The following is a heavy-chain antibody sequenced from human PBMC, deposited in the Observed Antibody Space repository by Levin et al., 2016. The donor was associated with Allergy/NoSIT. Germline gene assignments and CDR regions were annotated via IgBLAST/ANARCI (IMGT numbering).Heavy chain of an antibody. CDR2: IYYSGST. V-gene: IGHV4-39*01. CDR3: ARPSDSSGPFDY. Sequence: PGKGLEWIGSIYYSGSTYYNPSLKSRVTISVDTSKNQFSLKLSSVTAADTAVYYCARPSDSSGPFDYWGQGTLVTVSS. D-gene: IGHD3-22*01. J-gene: IGHJ4*02.